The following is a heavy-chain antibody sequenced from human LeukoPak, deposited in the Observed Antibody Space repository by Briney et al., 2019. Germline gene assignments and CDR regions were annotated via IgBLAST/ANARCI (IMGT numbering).Heavy chain of an antibody. V-gene: IGHV3-74*01. J-gene: IGHJ3*02. CDR1: GFTFSSYW. CDR3: ANGYSSTYYNALDI. Sequence: GGSLRLSCAASGFTFSSYWMHWVRQAPGKGLVWVSRINSDGSSTTYADSVKSRFTTSRDNAKNTLYLQMSSLRVEDTAVYYCANGYSSTYYNALDIRGQGTMVTVSS. D-gene: IGHD6-13*01. CDR2: INSDGSST.